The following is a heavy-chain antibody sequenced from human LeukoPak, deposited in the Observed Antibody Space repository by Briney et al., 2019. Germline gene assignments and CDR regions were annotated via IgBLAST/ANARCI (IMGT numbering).Heavy chain of an antibody. J-gene: IGHJ5*01. V-gene: IGHV1-8*01. CDR2: MSPTSGNT. Sequence: ASVKVSCKASGYTFTSYDINWVRQATEQGLEWMGWMSPTSGNTGYAQKFQGRVTMTRDTSVTTAYMELSNLRSEDTAVYYCVRAPPTWGFNFWGQGTLVTVSS. CDR3: VRAPPTWGFNF. D-gene: IGHD7-27*01. CDR1: GYTFTSYD.